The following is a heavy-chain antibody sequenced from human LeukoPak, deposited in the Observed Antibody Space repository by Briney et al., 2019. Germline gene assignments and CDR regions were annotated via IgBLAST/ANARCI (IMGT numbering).Heavy chain of an antibody. J-gene: IGHJ6*02. D-gene: IGHD6-13*01. CDR3: ARVVAAAALSYYYGMDV. CDR1: GYTFTGYY. V-gene: IGHV1-2*02. CDR2: INPNSGGT. Sequence: ASVKVSCKASGYTFTGYYMHWVRQAPGQGLEWMGWINPNSGGTNYAQKFQGRVTMTRDTSISTAYMELSRLRSDDTAVYYCARVVAAAALSYYYGMDVWGQGTTVTVSS.